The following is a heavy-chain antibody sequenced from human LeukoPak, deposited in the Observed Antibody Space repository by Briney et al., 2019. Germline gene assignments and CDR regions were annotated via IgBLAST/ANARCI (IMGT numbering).Heavy chain of an antibody. CDR3: ARLGFSVGGMDV. CDR2: IYYSGST. D-gene: IGHD3-3*02. CDR1: GGSISSGGYY. V-gene: IGHV4-31*03. Sequence: PSETLSLTCTVSGGSISSGGYYWSWIRQHPGKGLEWIGYIYYSGSTYYNPSLKSRVTISVDTSKNQFSLKLSSVTAADTAVYYCARLGFSVGGMDVWGQGTTVTVSS. J-gene: IGHJ6*02.